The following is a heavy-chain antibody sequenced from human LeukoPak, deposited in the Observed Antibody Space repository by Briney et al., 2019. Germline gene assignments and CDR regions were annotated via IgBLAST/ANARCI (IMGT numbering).Heavy chain of an antibody. D-gene: IGHD6-13*01. CDR2: IDWDDDK. Sequence: SGPTLVNPTQTLTLTCTFSGFSLSTSGMCVSWIRQPPGKALEWLARIDWDDDKYYSTSLKTRLTISMDTSKNQVVLTMTNMDPVDTATYYCARTPPVAAAGSFDYWGQGTLVTVSS. CDR3: ARTPPVAAAGSFDY. CDR1: GFSLSTSGMC. V-gene: IGHV2-70*11. J-gene: IGHJ4*02.